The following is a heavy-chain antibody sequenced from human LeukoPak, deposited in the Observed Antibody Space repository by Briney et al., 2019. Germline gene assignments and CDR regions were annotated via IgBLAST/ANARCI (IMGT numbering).Heavy chain of an antibody. CDR1: GYTFINYG. CDR2: ISAYNGDT. J-gene: IGHJ5*02. CDR3: ARATGYYDSSGSPNWFDP. D-gene: IGHD3-22*01. V-gene: IGHV1-18*01. Sequence: VASVNVSFKASGYTFINYGITWVRRAPGQGLEWMGWISAYNGDTNYVQKLQGRVTMTTDTSTNTAYMELRSLISDDTAVYYCARATGYYDSSGSPNWFDPWGQGTLVTVSS.